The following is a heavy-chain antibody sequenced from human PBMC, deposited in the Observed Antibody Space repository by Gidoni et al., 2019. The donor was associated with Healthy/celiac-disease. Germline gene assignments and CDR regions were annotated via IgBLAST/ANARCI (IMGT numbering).Heavy chain of an antibody. CDR1: GFTFSSYW. CDR3: ARGWGFYYGDYEGDAFDI. Sequence: EVQLVESGGGLVQPGGSLRLSWAASGFTFSSYWMSWVRQAPGKGLEWVANIKQDGSEKYYVDSVKGRFTISRDNAKNSLYLQMNSLRAEDTAVYYCARGWGFYYGDYEGDAFDIWGQGTMVTVSS. J-gene: IGHJ3*02. V-gene: IGHV3-7*03. D-gene: IGHD4-17*01. CDR2: IKQDGSEK.